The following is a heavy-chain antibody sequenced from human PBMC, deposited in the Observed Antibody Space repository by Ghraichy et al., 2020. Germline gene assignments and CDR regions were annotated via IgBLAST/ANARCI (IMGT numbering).Heavy chain of an antibody. CDR2: IYTSGSP. J-gene: IGHJ3*02. Sequence: IGRIYTSGSPHYNPSLNSRVTMSVDPSKNQFSLKLSSVTAADTAVYYCARGLFPCTIFVVVIQDAFDIWGQ. V-gene: IGHV4-4*07. CDR3: ARGLFPCTIFVVVIQDAFDI. D-gene: IGHD3-3*01.